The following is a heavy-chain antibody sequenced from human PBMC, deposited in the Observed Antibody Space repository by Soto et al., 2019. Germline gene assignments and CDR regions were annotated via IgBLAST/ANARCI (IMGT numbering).Heavy chain of an antibody. CDR1: GGPIKTGGYY. D-gene: IGHD3-10*01. J-gene: IGHJ4*02. CDR3: ARAGFSYGHLLF. CDR2: VFYSGAT. Sequence: SETLSLTCNVSGGPIKTGGYYWNWIRQPPGEGLEWIGYVFYSGATNYSPSLKSRAAISMDTSKNQFSLSLTSVTAADTAVYYCARAGFSYGHLLFWGQGIRVTVSS. V-gene: IGHV4-30-4*01.